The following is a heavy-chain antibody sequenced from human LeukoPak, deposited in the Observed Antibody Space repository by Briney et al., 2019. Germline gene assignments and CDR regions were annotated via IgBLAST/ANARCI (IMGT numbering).Heavy chain of an antibody. V-gene: IGHV4-39*01. CDR1: GGSISRTLYY. J-gene: IGHJ2*01. CDR2: MFYSGLT. Sequence: SETLSLTCTVSGGSISRTLYYWGWIRQSPGKGLEWIGSMFYSGLTYYNPSLKSRVTISVDTSKNQLSLNVTSVTAADTSVYYCARHVRVPAAKQGQGYFDLWGRGSLVTVSS. CDR3: ARHVRVPAAKQGQGYFDL. D-gene: IGHD2-2*01.